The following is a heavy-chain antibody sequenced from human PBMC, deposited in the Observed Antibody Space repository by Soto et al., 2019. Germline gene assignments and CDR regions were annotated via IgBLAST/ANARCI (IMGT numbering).Heavy chain of an antibody. D-gene: IGHD3-10*01. V-gene: IGHV4-30-4*08. CDR2: ISYSFTT. CDR3: AREEAVSIERWFDP. J-gene: IGHJ5*02. CDR1: VGSISTTNHY. Sequence: PSETLSLTCTVSVGSISTTNHYLNCIRQPPGKGLDLIGFISYSFTTYYNPSLKSRITISLDTSKNQLSLKLSSVTAEETAVYYCAREEAVSIERWFDPWGQGALVTVSS.